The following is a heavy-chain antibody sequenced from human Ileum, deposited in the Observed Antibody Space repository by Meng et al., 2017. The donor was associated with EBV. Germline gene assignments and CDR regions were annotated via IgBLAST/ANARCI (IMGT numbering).Heavy chain of an antibody. CDR2: IPHRGSS. V-gene: IGHV4-4*03. CDR3: LRGSGGSV. D-gene: IGHD3-10*01. Sequence: QVPFRESGPSRVKPPATLSLSCAVSGTSITNHKSGAWVRQPTGKGLEWIGEIPHRGSSAYNPSLKSRVSMSIDKSKNQFSLKLTSVTAADTVVYHCLRGSGGSVWGQGTLVTVSS. J-gene: IGHJ1*01. CDR1: GTSITNHKS.